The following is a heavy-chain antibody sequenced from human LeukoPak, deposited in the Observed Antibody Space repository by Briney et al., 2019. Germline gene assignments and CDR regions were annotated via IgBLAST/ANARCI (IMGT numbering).Heavy chain of an antibody. V-gene: IGHV3-48*03. CDR2: ISGSGNTI. CDR1: GFTFSNYE. J-gene: IGHJ6*04. D-gene: IGHD3-10*02. CDR3: AELGITTIGGV. Sequence: PGGSLRLSCAASGFTFSNYEMNWVRQAPGKGLEWVSYISGSGNTIHYADSVKGRFTISRDNAKNSLYLQMNSLRAEDTAVYYCAELGITTIGGVWGKGTTVTISS.